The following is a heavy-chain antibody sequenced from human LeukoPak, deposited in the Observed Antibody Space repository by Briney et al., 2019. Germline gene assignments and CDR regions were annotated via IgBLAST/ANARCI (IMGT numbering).Heavy chain of an antibody. J-gene: IGHJ4*02. V-gene: IGHV1-18*04. Sequence: ASVKVSCKASGDTFTSYGISWVRQAPGQGREWMGWISAYNVDTNYAQKPQGRVTMTTDTSTTTVYMELRSLRSDDTAMYFCARATAGDVDYWGQGTLVTVSS. CDR2: ISAYNVDT. CDR3: ARATAGDVDY. CDR1: GDTFTSYG. D-gene: IGHD3-16*01.